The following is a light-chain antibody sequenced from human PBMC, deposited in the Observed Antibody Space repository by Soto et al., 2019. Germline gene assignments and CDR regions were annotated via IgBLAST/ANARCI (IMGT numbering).Light chain of an antibody. V-gene: IGLV2-8*01. J-gene: IGLJ1*01. CDR2: EVN. Sequence: QSALTQPPSASGSPGQSVTISCTGSSNDVGGYNYVSWYQQHPGKAPKLMIYEVNKRPSGVPDRFSGSKSGNTASLTVSGLQADDEADYYCSSYVGSDVFVFGTGTKLTVL. CDR3: SSYVGSDVFV. CDR1: SNDVGGYNY.